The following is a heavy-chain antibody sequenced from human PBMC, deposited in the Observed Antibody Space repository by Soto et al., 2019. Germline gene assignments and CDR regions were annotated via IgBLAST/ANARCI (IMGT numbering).Heavy chain of an antibody. J-gene: IGHJ4*02. V-gene: IGHV3-23*01. CDR2: ISGSGGST. D-gene: IGHD3-22*01. CDR3: AKDSTGYYYDSSGYYSDY. CDR1: GFTFSSYA. Sequence: GSLRLSCAASGFTFSSYAMSWVRQAPGKGLEWVSAISGSGGSTYYADSVKGRFTISRDNSKSTLYLQMNSLRAEDTAVYYCAKDSTGYYYDSSGYYSDYWGQGTLVTVSS.